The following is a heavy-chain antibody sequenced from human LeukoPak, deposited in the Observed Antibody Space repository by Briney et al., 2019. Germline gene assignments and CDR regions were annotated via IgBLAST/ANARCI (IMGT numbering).Heavy chain of an antibody. J-gene: IGHJ3*02. Sequence: ASVKVSCKASGYTFTSYDINWVRQATGQGLEWMGWMNPNSGNTGYAQKFQGRVTITRNTSISTAYMELSSLRSEDTAVYYCARGLFDSSGYYYVVAFDIWGQGTMVTVSS. D-gene: IGHD3-22*01. CDR1: GYTFTSYD. CDR3: ARGLFDSSGYYYVVAFDI. CDR2: MNPNSGNT. V-gene: IGHV1-8*03.